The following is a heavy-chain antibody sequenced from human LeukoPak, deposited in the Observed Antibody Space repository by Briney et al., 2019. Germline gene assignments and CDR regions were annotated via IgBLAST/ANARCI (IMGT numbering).Heavy chain of an antibody. D-gene: IGHD3-10*01. J-gene: IGHJ4*02. CDR1: GFTFSSYS. V-gene: IGHV3-21*01. Sequence: GGSLRLSCAASGFTFSSYSMNWVRQAPGKGLEWVSSISSSSSYIYYADSVKGRFTISRDNAKNSLYLQMNSLRAEDTAVYYCARDLGRITMVRGVQDDYWGQGTLVTVSS. CDR2: ISSSSSYI. CDR3: ARDLGRITMVRGVQDDY.